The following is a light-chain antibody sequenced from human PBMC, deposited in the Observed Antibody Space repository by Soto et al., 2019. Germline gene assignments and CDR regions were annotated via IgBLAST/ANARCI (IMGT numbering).Light chain of an antibody. V-gene: IGKV4-1*01. CDR3: QQYYSIPYT. J-gene: IGKJ2*01. CDR2: WAS. Sequence: DIVMTQSPDSLAVSLGERAAIDCKSSQSVLYSSDNKNYLAWYQQKPGQPPKLLIYWASTRESGVPDRFSGSGSGTDFTLTIRSLQAEEVAVYYCQQYYSIPYTFGQGTKLEIK. CDR1: QSVLYSSDNKNY.